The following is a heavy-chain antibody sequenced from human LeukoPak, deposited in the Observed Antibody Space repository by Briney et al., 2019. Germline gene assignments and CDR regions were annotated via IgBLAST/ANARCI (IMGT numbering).Heavy chain of an antibody. Sequence: PSETLSLTCAVYGGSFSGYYWSWIRQPPGKGLEWIGEINHSGSTNYNPSLKSRVTISVDTSKNQFSLKLSSVTAADTAGYYCARGVHYYIYIPPMYYMDVWGKGTTVTVSS. D-gene: IGHD3-10*01. J-gene: IGHJ6*03. CDR2: INHSGST. CDR3: ARGVHYYIYIPPMYYMDV. CDR1: GGSFSGYY. V-gene: IGHV4-34*01.